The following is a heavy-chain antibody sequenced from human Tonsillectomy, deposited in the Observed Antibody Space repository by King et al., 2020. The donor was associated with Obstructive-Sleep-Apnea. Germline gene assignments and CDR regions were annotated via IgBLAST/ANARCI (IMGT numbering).Heavy chain of an antibody. D-gene: IGHD3-10*01. CDR1: GGSISSYY. V-gene: IGHV4-59*01. CDR2: IYYSGST. J-gene: IGHJ1*01. CDR3: ARERITMVRGVITPEYFQH. Sequence: VQLQESGPGLVKPSETLSLTCTVSGGSISSYYWSWIRQPPGKGLEWIGYIYYSGSTNYNPSLKSRVTISVDPSKNQFSLKLSSVTAADTAVYYCARERITMVRGVITPEYFQHWGQGTLVTVSS.